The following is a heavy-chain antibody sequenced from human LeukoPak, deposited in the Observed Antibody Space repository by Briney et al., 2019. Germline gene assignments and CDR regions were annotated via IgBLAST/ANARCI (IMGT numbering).Heavy chain of an antibody. CDR2: ISYDGSNK. CDR1: GFTFSSYG. D-gene: IGHD1-7*01. J-gene: IGHJ5*02. Sequence: PGGSLRLSCAASGFTFSSYGMHWVRQAPGKGLEWVAVISYDGSNKYYADSVKGRFTISRDNSKNTLYLQMNNLRAEDTAVYYCAKGLELHLRHWFDPWGQGTLVTVSS. V-gene: IGHV3-30*18. CDR3: AKGLELHLRHWFDP.